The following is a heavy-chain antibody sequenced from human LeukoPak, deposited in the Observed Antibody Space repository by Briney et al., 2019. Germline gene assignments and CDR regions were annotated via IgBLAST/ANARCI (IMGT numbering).Heavy chain of an antibody. V-gene: IGHV1-2*02. J-gene: IGHJ2*01. D-gene: IGHD1-14*01. CDR1: GYTFTGYY. Sequence: ASVKVSCKAFGYTFTGYYMHWVRQAPGQGLEWMGWINPSNGDTNYAQKFQGKVTMTRDTSISTAYMELSRLRSDDTAVYYCARVSLGIYWYYALWGRGTLVTVSS. CDR2: INPSNGDT. CDR3: ARVSLGIYWYYAL.